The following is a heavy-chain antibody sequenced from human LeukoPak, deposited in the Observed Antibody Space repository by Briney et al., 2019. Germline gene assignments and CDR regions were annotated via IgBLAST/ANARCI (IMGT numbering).Heavy chain of an antibody. CDR3: AKRGLRFGELLSTYYFDY. CDR2: IIPIFGTA. D-gene: IGHD3-10*01. J-gene: IGHJ4*02. V-gene: IGHV1-69*13. CDR1: GYTFTSYG. Sequence: SVKVSCKASGYTFTSYGISWVRQAPGQGLEWMGGIIPIFGTANYAQKFQGRVTITADESTSTAYMELSSLRSEDTAVYYCAKRGLRFGELLSTYYFDYWGQGTLVTVSS.